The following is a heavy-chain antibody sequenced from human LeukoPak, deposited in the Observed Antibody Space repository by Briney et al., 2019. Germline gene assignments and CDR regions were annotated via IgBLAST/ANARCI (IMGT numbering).Heavy chain of an antibody. CDR2: ISSSSSTI. J-gene: IGHJ6*02. D-gene: IGHD3-10*01. Sequence: HPGGSLRLSCAASGFTFSSYSMTWVRQAPGKGLEWVSYISSSSSTIYYADSVKGRFTISRDNSKNTLYLQMNSLRAEDTAVYYCAKDGYGSVDVWGQGTTVTVSS. V-gene: IGHV3-48*01. CDR1: GFTFSSYS. CDR3: AKDGYGSVDV.